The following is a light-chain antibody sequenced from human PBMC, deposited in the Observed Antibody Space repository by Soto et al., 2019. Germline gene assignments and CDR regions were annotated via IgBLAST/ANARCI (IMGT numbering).Light chain of an antibody. CDR1: QAIRDD. V-gene: IGKV1-6*01. CDR3: LQDDSYPLT. J-gene: IGKJ3*01. CDR2: GAS. Sequence: AIQMTQSPSSLSASVGDRVTITCRASQAIRDDLGWYQQKPGKAPKSLIYGASHLHSGVPSRFSGSGYDTDFTLTISSLQPEDFATSYCLQDDSYPLTFGPGTKVDIK.